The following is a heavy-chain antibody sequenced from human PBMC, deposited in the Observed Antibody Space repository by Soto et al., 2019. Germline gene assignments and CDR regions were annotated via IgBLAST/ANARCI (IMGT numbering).Heavy chain of an antibody. J-gene: IGHJ4*02. Sequence: QVHLVQSGAEVKKPGASVKVSCKASGYTFTNYGISWVRQAPGEGLEWVGWINTSNDNKLYAQKLQGRLTLTTDTSTSTAYMDLPTLRCDDTAVYFCARDPGAASFDFWAQGTLVTVSS. CDR2: INTSNDNK. CDR1: GYTFTNYG. V-gene: IGHV1-18*01. D-gene: IGHD2-15*01. CDR3: ARDPGAASFDF.